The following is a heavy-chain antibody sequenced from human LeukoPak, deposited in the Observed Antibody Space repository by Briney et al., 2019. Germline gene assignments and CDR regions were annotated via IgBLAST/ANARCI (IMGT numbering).Heavy chain of an antibody. Sequence: PGASVKVSCKASGYTFTGYYMHWVRQAPGQGLEWMGWINPNSGGTNYAQKFQGRVTMTRDTSISTAYMELSRLRSDDTAVYHCARLPLGPVDSSGYYRTGDWGQGTLVTVSS. J-gene: IGHJ4*02. CDR1: GYTFTGYY. CDR3: ARLPLGPVDSSGYYRTGD. V-gene: IGHV1-2*02. D-gene: IGHD3-22*01. CDR2: INPNSGGT.